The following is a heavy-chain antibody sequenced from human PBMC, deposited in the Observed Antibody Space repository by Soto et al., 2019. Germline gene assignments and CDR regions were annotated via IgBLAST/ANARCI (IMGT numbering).Heavy chain of an antibody. V-gene: IGHV1-69*06. CDR1: GGTFSSYA. Sequence: GASVKVSCKASGGTFSSYAISWVRQAPGQGLEWMGGVTPIYGTGNYARKFQGRVTMTADTSTSTAYMELRSLRSDDTAVYYCARDQLRYFDWPDTYDAFDIWGQGTMVTVSS. D-gene: IGHD3-9*01. J-gene: IGHJ3*02. CDR3: ARDQLRYFDWPDTYDAFDI. CDR2: VTPIYGTG.